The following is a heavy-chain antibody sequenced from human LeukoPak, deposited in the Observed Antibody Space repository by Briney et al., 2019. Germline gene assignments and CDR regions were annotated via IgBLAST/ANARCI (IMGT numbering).Heavy chain of an antibody. CDR1: GFTFSDYW. CDR3: ARDPGYNAHDVHFDS. CDR2: IKGDGSKT. D-gene: IGHD5-18*01. J-gene: IGHJ4*02. Sequence: GGSLRLSCAASGFTFSDYWMHWVRQVPEKGLVWVARIKGDGSKTAYADSVTGRFTISRDNAKNTLYLQMNSLRADDSAVYYCARDPGYNAHDVHFDSWGRGTLVTVSS. V-gene: IGHV3-74*01.